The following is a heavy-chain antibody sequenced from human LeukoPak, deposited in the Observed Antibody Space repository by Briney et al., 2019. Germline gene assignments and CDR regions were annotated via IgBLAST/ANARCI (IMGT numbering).Heavy chain of an antibody. V-gene: IGHV3-7*01. Sequence: GGSLRLSCAASGFPFSHYWMTWVRQAPGKGLEWVASVTPEGSGKFYVDSVKGRFTISRDSAKTSLSLQMDSLRVEDTAIYFCARGHYQLEVWGQGTTVTVSS. J-gene: IGHJ6*02. CDR2: VTPEGSGK. CDR3: ARGHYQLEV. CDR1: GFPFSHYW. D-gene: IGHD2-2*01.